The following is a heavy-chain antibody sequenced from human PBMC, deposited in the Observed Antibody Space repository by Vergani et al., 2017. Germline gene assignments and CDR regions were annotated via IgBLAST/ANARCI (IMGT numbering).Heavy chain of an antibody. Sequence: QVTLRESGPALVKPTQTLTLTCTFSGFSLSTSGMCVGWIRQPPGKALEWLARIDWDDDKYYSTSLRTRLTISKDTSKNQVVLTMTNMDPVDPATYYCARIIVAGEGNFDYWGQGTLVTVSS. J-gene: IGHJ4*02. CDR2: IDWDDDK. V-gene: IGHV2-70*15. CDR1: GFSLSTSGMC. D-gene: IGHD5-12*01. CDR3: ARIIVAGEGNFDY.